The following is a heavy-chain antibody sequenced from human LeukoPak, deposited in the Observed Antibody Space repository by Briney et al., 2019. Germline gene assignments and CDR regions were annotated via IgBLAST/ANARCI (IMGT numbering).Heavy chain of an antibody. CDR3: ASGAPYCASASCYNY. V-gene: IGHV1-8*01. CDR2: MNPNSGNT. Sequence: GASVEVSCKASGYTFTSFDINWVRQATGQGLEWMGWMNPNSGNTGYAQNFLGRVSMTRNTSISTAYMELSSLRSDDTAVYYCASGAPYCASASCYNYWGQGTLVTVSS. CDR1: GYTFTSFD. D-gene: IGHD2-2*02. J-gene: IGHJ4*02.